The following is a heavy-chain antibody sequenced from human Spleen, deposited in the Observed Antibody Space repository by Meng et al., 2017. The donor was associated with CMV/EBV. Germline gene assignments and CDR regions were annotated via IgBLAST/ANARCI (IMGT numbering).Heavy chain of an antibody. CDR2: ITSSGSAI. CDR1: GLTFSDYY. V-gene: IGHV3-11*01. Sequence: GESLKISCAASGLTFSDYYMYWVRQAPGKGLEWVSYITSSGSAIYYADSVKGRFTVSRDNARNSLYLQMDGLRAEDTAMYYCARGDWNHIHYYYYAMDVWGQGTTVTVSS. CDR3: ARGDWNHIHYYYYAMDV. J-gene: IGHJ6*02. D-gene: IGHD1-1*01.